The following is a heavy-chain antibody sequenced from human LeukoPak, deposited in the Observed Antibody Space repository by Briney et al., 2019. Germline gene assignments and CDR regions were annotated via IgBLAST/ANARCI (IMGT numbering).Heavy chain of an antibody. D-gene: IGHD3-22*01. CDR1: GFTFSSFS. Sequence: GGSLRLSCAASGFTFSSFSMNWVRQAPGKGLEWVGRTRNKANSYTTEYAASVKGRFTISRDDSKNSLYLQMNSLKTEDTAVYYCARVSSSGYYYIYWGQGTLVTVSS. CDR3: ARVSSSGYYYIY. J-gene: IGHJ4*02. V-gene: IGHV3-72*01. CDR2: TRNKANSYTT.